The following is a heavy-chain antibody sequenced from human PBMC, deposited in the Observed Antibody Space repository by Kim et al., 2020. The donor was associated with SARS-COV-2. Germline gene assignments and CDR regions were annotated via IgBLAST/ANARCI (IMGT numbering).Heavy chain of an antibody. Sequence: DSVKGRFTSSRDSSKTTLYLQMNSLTADDTAGYYCARTRSCSSSSCYVDYWGRGTLVTVSS. D-gene: IGHD2-2*01. J-gene: IGHJ4*02. V-gene: IGHV3-23*01. CDR3: ARTRSCSSSSCYVDY.